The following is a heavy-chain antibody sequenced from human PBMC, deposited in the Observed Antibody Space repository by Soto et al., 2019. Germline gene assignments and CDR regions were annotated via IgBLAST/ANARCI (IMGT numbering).Heavy chain of an antibody. J-gene: IGHJ4*02. D-gene: IGHD2-2*01. CDR2: INSRAGTT. CDR1: GFTFSSFA. CDR3: AKVRSSTSCYAFDY. Sequence: EVQLLESGGGLVQPGGSLRLSCAASGFTFSSFAMSWVRQAPGKGLEWVSGINSRAGTTYYADSVKGRFTISRDNSKNTQYLQMNSLTAEDTAVYYCAKVRSSTSCYAFDYWGRGTLVTVSS. V-gene: IGHV3-23*01.